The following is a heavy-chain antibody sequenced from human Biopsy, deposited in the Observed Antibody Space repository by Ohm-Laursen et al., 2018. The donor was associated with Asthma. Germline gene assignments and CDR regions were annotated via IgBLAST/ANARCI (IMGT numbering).Heavy chain of an antibody. J-gene: IGHJ4*02. CDR2: TRNNANSYTT. V-gene: IGHV3-72*01. CDR1: GFTFSDHY. D-gene: IGHD3-22*01. CDR3: ASDLGGYYYDSSGYSSDY. Sequence: SLRLSCAASGFTFSDHYMDWVRQAPGKGLEWVGRTRNNANSYTTEYAESVKGRFTISRDDSKNSLYLQMNSLKTEDTAVYYCASDLGGYYYDSSGYSSDYWGQGTLVTVSS.